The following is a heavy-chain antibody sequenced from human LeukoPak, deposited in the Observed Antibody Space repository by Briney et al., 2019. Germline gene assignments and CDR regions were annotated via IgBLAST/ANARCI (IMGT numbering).Heavy chain of an antibody. Sequence: SETLSLTCTVSGDSISSTYYYWAWIRQSPGKGLEWIASIYYSGSTYHNPSLESRVTISIDTSKNQFSLKLSFVTAADTAVYYCASPPHHYDRRGYSAHWWGQGTLVTVSS. CDR1: GDSISSTYYY. CDR2: IYYSGST. J-gene: IGHJ1*01. V-gene: IGHV4-39*01. D-gene: IGHD3-22*01. CDR3: ASPPHHYDRRGYSAHW.